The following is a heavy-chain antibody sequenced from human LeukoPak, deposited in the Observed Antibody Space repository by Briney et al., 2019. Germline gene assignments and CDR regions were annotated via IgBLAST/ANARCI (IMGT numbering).Heavy chain of an antibody. J-gene: IGHJ4*02. D-gene: IGHD6-19*01. V-gene: IGHV1-46*01. CDR2: INPSGGST. Sequence: ASVKVSCKASGYTFTSYYMHWVRQAPGQGLEWMGIINPSGGSTSYAQKFQGRVTITADESTSTAYMELSSLRSEDTAVYYCARAPYSSGWYHTIDYWGQGTLVTVSS. CDR3: ARAPYSSGWYHTIDY. CDR1: GYTFTSYY.